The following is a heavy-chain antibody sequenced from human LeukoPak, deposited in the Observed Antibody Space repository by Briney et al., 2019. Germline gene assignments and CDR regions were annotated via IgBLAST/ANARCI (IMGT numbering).Heavy chain of an antibody. CDR3: TTDCDSTSCYAADAAQ. D-gene: IGHD2-2*01. J-gene: IGHJ4*02. Sequence: PGGSLRLSCAASGLIFSNAWMTWVRQAPGKGLEWVGRIKSKTDGGTTDYAAPVKGRFTISRDDSKNTLYLQMNSLKTEDTAVYYCTTDCDSTSCYAADAAQWGQGTLVTVSS. CDR1: GLIFSNAW. CDR2: IKSKTDGGTT. V-gene: IGHV3-15*01.